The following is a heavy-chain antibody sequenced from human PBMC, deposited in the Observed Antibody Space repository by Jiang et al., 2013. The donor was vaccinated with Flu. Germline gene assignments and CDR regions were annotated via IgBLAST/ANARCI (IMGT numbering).Heavy chain of an antibody. CDR2: TYYRSKWYN. J-gene: IGHJ1*01. Sequence: SQTLSLTRAISGDSVSGNSAAWNWIRQSPSRGLEWLGRTYYRSKWYNDYAVSVKSRITINPDTSKNHFSLQLNSVTPEDTAVYYCAYSGYYAEYFPHWGQGTLVTVSS. CDR1: GDSVSGNSAA. CDR3: AYSGYYAEYFPH. V-gene: IGHV6-1*01. D-gene: IGHD1-26*01.